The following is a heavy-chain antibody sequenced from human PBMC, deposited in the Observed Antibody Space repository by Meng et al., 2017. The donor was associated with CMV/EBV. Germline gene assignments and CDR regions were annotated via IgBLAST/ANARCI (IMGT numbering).Heavy chain of an antibody. CDR2: ISSSSSYI. CDR1: GFTFSSYN. D-gene: IGHD2-2*01. Sequence: GESLKISCAASGFTFSSYNMNWVRQAPGKGLEWVSSISSSSSYIYYADSVKGRFAISRDNAKNSLYLQMNSLRAEDTAVYYCAREWGSTSHDGMDVWGQGTTVTVSS. V-gene: IGHV3-21*01. CDR3: AREWGSTSHDGMDV. J-gene: IGHJ6*02.